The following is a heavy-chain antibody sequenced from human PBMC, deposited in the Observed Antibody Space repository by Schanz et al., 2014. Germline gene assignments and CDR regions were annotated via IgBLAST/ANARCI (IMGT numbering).Heavy chain of an antibody. J-gene: IGHJ4*02. V-gene: IGHV3-23*01. Sequence: EVQLLESGGTLIQPGGSLRLSCAASGFTFSTYAMSWARQTPGKGLEWVSSITTGGNTYYRDSVKGRFIVSRDNSKNTLFLQMSSLRAEDTAVYYCARDGDFDYWGQGTLVTVSS. CDR3: ARDGDFDY. CDR2: ITTGGNT. CDR1: GFTFSTYA.